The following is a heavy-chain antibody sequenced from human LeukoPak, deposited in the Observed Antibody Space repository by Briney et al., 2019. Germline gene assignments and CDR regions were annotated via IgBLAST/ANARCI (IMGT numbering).Heavy chain of an antibody. V-gene: IGHV3-21*05. CDR2: ISSSSSYI. CDR3: ARDPLRGSSWYHNYYYMDV. J-gene: IGHJ6*03. CDR1: GFTFSSYE. D-gene: IGHD6-13*01. Sequence: GGSLRLSCAASGFTFSSYEMNWVRQAPGKGLEWVSYISSSSSYIYYADSVKGRFTISRDNAKNSLYLQMNSLRAEDTAVYYCARDPLRGSSWYHNYYYMDVWGKGTTVTVSS.